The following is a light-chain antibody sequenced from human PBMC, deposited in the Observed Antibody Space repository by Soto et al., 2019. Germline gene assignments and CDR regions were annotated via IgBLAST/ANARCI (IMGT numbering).Light chain of an antibody. CDR3: QQYNNWPYWT. Sequence: EIVMTQSPATLSVSPGERATLSCRASQSVSSNLAWYQQKPGQAPRLLIYGASTRASGIPARFSGSGSGTESTLTISSLQSEDFAVSYCQQYNNWPYWTFGQGTKVEIK. CDR2: GAS. V-gene: IGKV3-15*01. J-gene: IGKJ1*01. CDR1: QSVSSN.